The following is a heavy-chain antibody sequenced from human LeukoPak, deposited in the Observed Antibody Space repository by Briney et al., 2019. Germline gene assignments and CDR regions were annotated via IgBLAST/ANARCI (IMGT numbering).Heavy chain of an antibody. CDR3: ASLSCDVWTGINWFDP. Sequence: RGSLRLSCAASGCTFSSYAISWVRQAPGKGLEWVSGIRTSGETFYADSVKRRFTISRDISKSTVYLQMSRLRAEDSAIYYCASLSCDVWTGINWFDPWGQGTLVTVYS. CDR1: GCTFSSYA. CDR2: IRTSGET. J-gene: IGHJ5*02. D-gene: IGHD3/OR15-3a*01. V-gene: IGHV3-23*01.